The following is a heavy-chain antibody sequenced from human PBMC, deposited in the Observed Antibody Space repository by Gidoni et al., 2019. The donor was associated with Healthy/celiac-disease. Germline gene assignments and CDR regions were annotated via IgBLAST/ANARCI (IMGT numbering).Heavy chain of an antibody. CDR3: ASLRRWLQGARSDYYYGMDV. Sequence: QVQLQQWGAGLLKPSETLSLTCAVYGGSFSGYYWSWIRQPPGKGLEWIGEINHSGSTNYNPSLKSRVTISVDTSKNQFSLKLSSVTAADTAVYYCASLRRWLQGARSDYYYGMDVWGQGTTVTVSS. V-gene: IGHV4-34*01. J-gene: IGHJ6*02. CDR2: INHSGST. D-gene: IGHD5-12*01. CDR1: GGSFSGYY.